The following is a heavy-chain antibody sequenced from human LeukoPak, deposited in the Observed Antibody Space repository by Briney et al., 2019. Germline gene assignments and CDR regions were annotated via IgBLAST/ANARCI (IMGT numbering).Heavy chain of an antibody. D-gene: IGHD6-19*01. J-gene: IGHJ4*02. Sequence: GGSLRLSCAASEFTVSSNYMSWVRQAPGKGLEWVSVIYSGGSTYYADSVKGRFTISRDNSKNTLYLQMNSLRAEDTAVYYCARGSFYSSGFLWDYWGQGTLVTVSS. V-gene: IGHV3-53*01. CDR1: EFTVSSNY. CDR2: IYSGGST. CDR3: ARGSFYSSGFLWDY.